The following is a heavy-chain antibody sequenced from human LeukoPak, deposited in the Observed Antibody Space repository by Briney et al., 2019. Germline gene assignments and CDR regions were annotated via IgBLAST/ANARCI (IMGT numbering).Heavy chain of an antibody. CDR3: AKDDRGGWSGHSAS. Sequence: PGGSLRLPCAAAGFSFSNFGMHWVRQAPGKGLEWVAVIWHDGSAEFYVDSVKGRFKISRDDSKNTLYLQMNSLKVEDTALYYCAKDDRGGWSGHSASWGQRTLVTVSS. V-gene: IGHV3-33*06. D-gene: IGHD6-19*01. CDR2: IWHDGSAE. CDR1: GFSFSNFG. J-gene: IGHJ5*02.